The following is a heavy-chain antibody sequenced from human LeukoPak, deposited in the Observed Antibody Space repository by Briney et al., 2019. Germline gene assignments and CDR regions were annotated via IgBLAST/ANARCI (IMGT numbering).Heavy chain of an antibody. CDR2: VYYSGST. CDR3: ARHLTEDHVDAFDI. Sequence: SSETLSLTCTVSGGSISSSSYFWGWIRQPPGKGLEWIGSVYYSGSTYYNPFLKSRVTISEDTSKNQFSLRLSSVTAADTAMYYCARHLTEDHVDAFDIWGQGTLVTVSS. J-gene: IGHJ3*02. V-gene: IGHV4-39*01. D-gene: IGHD1-14*01. CDR1: GGSISSSSYF.